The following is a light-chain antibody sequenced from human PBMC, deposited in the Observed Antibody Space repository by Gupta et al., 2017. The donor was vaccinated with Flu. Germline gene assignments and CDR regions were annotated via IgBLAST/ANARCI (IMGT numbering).Light chain of an antibody. Sequence: QSVLTQPPSASGTPGQRITISCSGSSSNVGSNTVSWYQQLPGTAPKLLIYSNNHRPSGVPDRLSGSKSDTSTSLAISGLQSEDEADYYCATWDDRLNGWLFGGGTKLTVL. J-gene: IGLJ3*02. CDR3: ATWDDRLNGWL. CDR2: SNN. CDR1: SSNVGSNT. V-gene: IGLV1-44*01.